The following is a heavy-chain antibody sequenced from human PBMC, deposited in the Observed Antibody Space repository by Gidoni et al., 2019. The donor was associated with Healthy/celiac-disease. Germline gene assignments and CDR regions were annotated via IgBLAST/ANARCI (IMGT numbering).Heavy chain of an antibody. V-gene: IGHV6-1*01. Sequence: QVTLHQSGPGLVKPSQTLSLTCPSSGARVSRHRAAWNWIRQSPSRGHEWLGRTYYRSKLYNDYAVSVTSRITINPHTSKNQFSLPLNSVTPEDTAVYYCASDLLGAVYYGMDVWGQGTTVTVSS. CDR3: ASDLLGAVYYGMDV. CDR2: TYYRSKLYN. D-gene: IGHD3-16*01. CDR1: GARVSRHRAA. J-gene: IGHJ6*02.